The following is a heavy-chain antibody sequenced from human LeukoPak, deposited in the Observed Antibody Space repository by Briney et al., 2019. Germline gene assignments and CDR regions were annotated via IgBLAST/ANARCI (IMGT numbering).Heavy chain of an antibody. CDR2: IYADGGG. CDR3: TKGLVGALAFEY. V-gene: IGHV3-53*01. J-gene: IGHJ4*02. CDR1: GFSVSDNY. D-gene: IGHD1-26*01. Sequence: PGGSLRLSCAASGFSVSDNYMNWVRQAPGKGLEWVSVIYADGGGHYADFVKGRFTISRDNSDNTLSLQMNSLRVEDTAVYYCTKGLVGALAFEYWGQGTLVIVSS.